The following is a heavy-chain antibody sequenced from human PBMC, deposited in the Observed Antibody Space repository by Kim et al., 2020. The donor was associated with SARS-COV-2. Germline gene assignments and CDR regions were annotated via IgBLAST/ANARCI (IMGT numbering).Heavy chain of an antibody. CDR3: AKDDLKTTVVKGR. Sequence: YADSVKGRFTISRDNSKNTLYLQMNSLRAEDTAVYYCAKDDLKTTVVKGRWGQGTLVTVSS. V-gene: IGHV3-23*01. J-gene: IGHJ4*02. D-gene: IGHD4-17*01.